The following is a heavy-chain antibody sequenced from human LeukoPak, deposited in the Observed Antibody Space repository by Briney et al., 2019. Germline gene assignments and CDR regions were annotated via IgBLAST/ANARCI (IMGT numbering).Heavy chain of an antibody. V-gene: IGHV3-33*01. D-gene: IGHD3-9*01. CDR1: GFTFRSSG. J-gene: IGHJ4*02. CDR2: IYYAASNK. Sequence: GRSLRLSCAASGFTFRSSGMHWVRQAPGKGQEWVAVIYYAASNKLYADSVKGRFTISRDNSKNMLYLQMNSLRADDTAVYCCARDRSRYVDYWGQGTLVTVSS. CDR3: ARDRSRYVDY.